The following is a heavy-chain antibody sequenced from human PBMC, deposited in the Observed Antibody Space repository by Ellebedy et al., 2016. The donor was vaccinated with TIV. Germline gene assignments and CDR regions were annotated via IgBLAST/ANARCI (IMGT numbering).Heavy chain of an antibody. CDR3: ARDFTINYDFWSGYYEVAPQDY. D-gene: IGHD3-3*01. Sequence: GESLKISXAASGFTFSSYSMSWVRQAPGKGLEWVSSISSSSSYIYYADSVKGRFTISRDNAKNSLYLQMNSLRAEDTAVYYCARDFTINYDFWSGYYEVAPQDYWGQGTLVTVSS. V-gene: IGHV3-21*01. J-gene: IGHJ4*02. CDR2: ISSSSSYI. CDR1: GFTFSSYS.